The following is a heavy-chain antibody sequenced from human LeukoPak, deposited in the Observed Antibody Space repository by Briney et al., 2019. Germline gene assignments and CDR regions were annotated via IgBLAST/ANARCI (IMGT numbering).Heavy chain of an antibody. V-gene: IGHV4-59*08. J-gene: IGHJ4*02. CDR3: ARHGIVGATLDSPLDY. D-gene: IGHD1-26*01. Sequence: PSETLSLTCTVSGGSISSYYWSWIRQPPGKGLEWIGYIYYSGSINYNPSLKSRVTISVDTSKNQFSLKLSSVTAADTAVYYCARHGIVGATLDSPLDYWGQGTLVTVSS. CDR1: GGSISSYY. CDR2: IYYSGSI.